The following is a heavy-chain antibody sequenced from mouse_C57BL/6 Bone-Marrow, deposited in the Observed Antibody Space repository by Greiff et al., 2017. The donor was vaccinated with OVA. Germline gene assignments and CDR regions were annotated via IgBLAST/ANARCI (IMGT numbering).Heavy chain of an antibody. Sequence: QVQLQQSGAELARPGASVKLSCKASGYTFTSYGISWVKQRTGQGLEWIGGIYPRSGNTYYNAKFKGKATLTADKSSSTAYMQLSSLTSEDSAVYFCARKWGASMDYWGQGTSVTVSS. CDR2: IYPRSGNT. J-gene: IGHJ4*01. CDR3: ARKWGASMDY. V-gene: IGHV1-81*01. CDR1: GYTFTSYG. D-gene: IGHD1-3*01.